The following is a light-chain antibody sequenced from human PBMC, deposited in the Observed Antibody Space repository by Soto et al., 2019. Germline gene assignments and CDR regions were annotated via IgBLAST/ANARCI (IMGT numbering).Light chain of an antibody. CDR1: NSDVGNYNL. CDR2: EGS. J-gene: IGLJ1*01. V-gene: IGLV2-23*01. CDR3: CSYASSSTYV. Sequence: QSALAQPASVSGSPGQSITIPCPGSNSDVGNYNLVSWYQQHPGEAPKLVIYEGSKRPSGVSNRFSGPKSGNTASLTISGLQAENEADYFCCSYASSSTYVFRTGTKVTVL.